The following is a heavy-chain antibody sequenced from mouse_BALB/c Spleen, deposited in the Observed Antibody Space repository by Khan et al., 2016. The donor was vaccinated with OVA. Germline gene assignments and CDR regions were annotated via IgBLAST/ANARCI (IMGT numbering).Heavy chain of an antibody. V-gene: IGHV1-18*01. CDR3: ARYAGRC. J-gene: IGHJ4*01. D-gene: IGHD3-3*01. CDR1: GYTFTEYT. CDR2: IDPKNGVT. Sequence: VQLQQSGPDLVKPGASVKMSCKTSGYTFTEYTLHWVKQSHGKSLEWIGVIDPKNGVTSYNQKFKGKATLTVDKSSSTAYMEFRSLTSEDSAVDYCARYAGRCWGQGTSVTVSS.